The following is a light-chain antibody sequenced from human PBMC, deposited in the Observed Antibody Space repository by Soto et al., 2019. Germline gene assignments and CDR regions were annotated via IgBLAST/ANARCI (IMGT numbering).Light chain of an antibody. V-gene: IGKV3-20*01. Sequence: EIVLTQSPATLSLSTGERATLSCRASQSVSSSYLAWYQQKPGQAPRLLIYGASSRATGIPDRFSGSGSGTDFTLTISRLEPEDFAVYYCQQYGSSPRTFGQGTKVDIK. CDR2: GAS. CDR3: QQYGSSPRT. CDR1: QSVSSSY. J-gene: IGKJ1*01.